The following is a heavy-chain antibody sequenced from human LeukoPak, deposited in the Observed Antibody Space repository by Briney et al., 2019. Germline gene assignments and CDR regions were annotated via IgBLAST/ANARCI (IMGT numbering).Heavy chain of an antibody. CDR2: IKSKTAGGTT. D-gene: IGHD3/OR15-3a*01. V-gene: IGHV3-15*01. CDR3: TTGWTSFDY. CDR1: GGSFSGYY. J-gene: IGHJ4*02. Sequence: PSETLSLTCAVYGGSFSGYYWSWIRQPPGKGLEWIGRIKSKTAGGTTDYAAPVKGRFTISRDDSKNTLYLQMNSLKTEDTAVYYCTTGWTSFDYWGQGTLVTVSS.